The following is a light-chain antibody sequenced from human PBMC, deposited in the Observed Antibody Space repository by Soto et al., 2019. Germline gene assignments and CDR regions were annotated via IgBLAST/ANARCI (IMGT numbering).Light chain of an antibody. CDR3: QQYYSTPGVT. J-gene: IGKJ1*01. Sequence: IVMTQSPDSLAVSLGERATINCKSSQSVLYSSNNKNYLAWYQQKAGQPPKLLIYWASTRESGVPDRFSGSGSGTDFPLTISSLQAEDVAVYYCQQYYSTPGVTFGQGTKVEIK. CDR1: QSVLYSSNNKNY. CDR2: WAS. V-gene: IGKV4-1*01.